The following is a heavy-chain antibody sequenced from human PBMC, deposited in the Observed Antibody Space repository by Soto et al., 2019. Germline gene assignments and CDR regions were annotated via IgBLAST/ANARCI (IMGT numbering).Heavy chain of an antibody. CDR1: GYSFTSCG. CDR2: ISPYNGNT. J-gene: IGHJ4*02. D-gene: IGHD6-13*01. CDR3: ARDAPSASWYVY. Sequence: QVQLVQSGAEVKKPGASVKVSCKASGYSFTSCGISWVRQAPGQGLEWVGWISPYNGNTNYAQKLQGRVTLTTDTSTNTAYMELRSLTSDDTAMYYCARDAPSASWYVYWGQGTLVTVSS. V-gene: IGHV1-18*01.